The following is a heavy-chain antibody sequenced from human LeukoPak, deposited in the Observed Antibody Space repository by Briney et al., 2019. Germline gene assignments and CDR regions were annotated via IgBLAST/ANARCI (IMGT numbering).Heavy chain of an antibody. Sequence: SETLSLTCAVYGGSFSGYYWSWIRQPPGKGLEWIGEINHSGSTNYNPSLKSRVTISVDTSKNQFSLKLSSVTAADTAVYYCARGRWARQGAAAGLFDYWGQGTLVTVSS. V-gene: IGHV4-34*01. CDR1: GGSFSGYY. CDR3: ARGRWARQGAAAGLFDY. D-gene: IGHD6-13*01. J-gene: IGHJ4*02. CDR2: INHSGST.